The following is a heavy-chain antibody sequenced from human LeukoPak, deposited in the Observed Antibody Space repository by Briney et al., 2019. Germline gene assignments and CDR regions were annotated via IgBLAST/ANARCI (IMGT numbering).Heavy chain of an antibody. V-gene: IGHV3-30-3*01. CDR3: ARTRRITMVRGATLDY. CDR1: GFTFSYYA. CDR2: ISYDGSNK. D-gene: IGHD3-10*01. Sequence: GGSLRLSCSASGFTFSYYAMHWVRQAPGKGLEWVAVISYDGSNKYYADSVKGRFTISRDNSKNTLYLQMNSLRAEDTAVYYCARTRRITMVRGATLDYWGQGTLVTVSS. J-gene: IGHJ4*02.